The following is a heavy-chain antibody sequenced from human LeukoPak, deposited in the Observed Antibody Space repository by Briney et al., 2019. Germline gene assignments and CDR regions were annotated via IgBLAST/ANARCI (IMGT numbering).Heavy chain of an antibody. CDR1: GGSISSYY. Sequence: SETLSLTCTVSGGSISSYYWSWIRQPPGKGLEWIGYIYYSGNTNYNPSLKSRVSISVDTSKNQFSLNLSSVTAADTAVYYCARDLYSHNLDAEYWGQGTLVTVSS. D-gene: IGHD5-18*01. V-gene: IGHV4-59*12. J-gene: IGHJ4*02. CDR2: IYYSGNT. CDR3: ARDLYSHNLDAEY.